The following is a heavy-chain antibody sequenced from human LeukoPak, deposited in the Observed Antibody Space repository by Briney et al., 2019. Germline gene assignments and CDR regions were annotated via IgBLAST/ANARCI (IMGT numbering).Heavy chain of an antibody. CDR3: ARVLVAAGTAY. V-gene: IGHV3-7*01. CDR2: IKQDGSER. J-gene: IGHJ4*02. Sequence: QPGGSLRLSCAASGFTFGSYWMSWVRQAPGKGLEWVANIKQDGSERYYVDSVKGRFTISRDNAKNSLYLQMNSLRAEDTAVYYCARVLVAAGTAYWGQGILVTVSS. D-gene: IGHD6-13*01. CDR1: GFTFGSYW.